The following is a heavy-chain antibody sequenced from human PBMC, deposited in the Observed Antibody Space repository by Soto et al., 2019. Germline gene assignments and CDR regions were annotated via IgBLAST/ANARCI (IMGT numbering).Heavy chain of an antibody. CDR1: GFTFSSNA. CDR2: ISGSGGST. V-gene: IGHV3-23*01. J-gene: IGHJ6*03. D-gene: IGHD3-10*01. Sequence: EVQLLESGGCLVQPGGSLRLSCAASGFTFSSNAMSWVRQAPGKGLEWVSSISGSGGSTYYADSVKGRFTISRDNSKNTLYLQMNSLRAEDTAVYYCAKPLTQPPSYYPGPGYYYYYMDVWGKGTTVTVSS. CDR3: AKPLTQPPSYYPGPGYYYYYMDV.